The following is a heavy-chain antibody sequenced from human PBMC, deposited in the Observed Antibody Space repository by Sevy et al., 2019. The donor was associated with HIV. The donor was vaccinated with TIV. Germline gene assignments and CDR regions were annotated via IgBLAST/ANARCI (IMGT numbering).Heavy chain of an antibody. Sequence: GGSLRLSCAASGFTFSSYGMHWVRQAPGKGLEWVAFIRYDGSNKYYVDSVKGRFTISRDNSKNTLYLQMNSLRAEDTAVYYCATDGNEGADYYGSDYWGQGTLVTVSS. V-gene: IGHV3-30*02. CDR2: IRYDGSNK. CDR3: ATDGNEGADYYGSDY. CDR1: GFTFSSYG. J-gene: IGHJ4*02. D-gene: IGHD3-10*01.